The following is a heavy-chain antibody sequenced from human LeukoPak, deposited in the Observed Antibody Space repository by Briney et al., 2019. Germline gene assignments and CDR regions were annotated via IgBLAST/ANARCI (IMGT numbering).Heavy chain of an antibody. Sequence: PGGSLRLSCAASGFTFSSYGMHWVRQAPGKGLEWVAFIRYDGSNKYYADSVKGRFTISRDNSKNTLYLQMSSLRAEDTAVYYCAKDRSSVYCSSTSCYLYWGQGTLVTVSS. CDR1: GFTFSSYG. D-gene: IGHD2-2*01. CDR3: AKDRSSVYCSSTSCYLY. CDR2: IRYDGSNK. J-gene: IGHJ4*02. V-gene: IGHV3-30*02.